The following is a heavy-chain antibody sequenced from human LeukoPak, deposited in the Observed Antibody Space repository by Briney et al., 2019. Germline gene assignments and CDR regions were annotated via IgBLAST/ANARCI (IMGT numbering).Heavy chain of an antibody. D-gene: IGHD2-15*01. V-gene: IGHV1-69*06. CDR2: IIPIFGTA. Sequence: GASVKVSCKASEYTFTGYYMHWVRQAPGQGLEWMGGIIPIFGTANYAQKFQGRVTITADKSTSTAYMELSSLRSEDTAVYYCARVNVAAQTYRGYYYYYMDVWGKGTTVTVSS. J-gene: IGHJ6*03. CDR1: EYTFTGYY. CDR3: ARVNVAAQTYRGYYYYYMDV.